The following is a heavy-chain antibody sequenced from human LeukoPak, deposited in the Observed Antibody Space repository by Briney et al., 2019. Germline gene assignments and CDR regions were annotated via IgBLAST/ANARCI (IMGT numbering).Heavy chain of an antibody. D-gene: IGHD4-17*01. CDR2: IYSGGST. CDR3: ARDLLFYGDTPGAFDI. J-gene: IGHJ3*02. CDR1: GFTVSSNY. V-gene: IGHV3-66*01. Sequence: GGSLRLSCAASGFTVSSNYMSWVRQAPGKGLEWVSVIYSGGSTYYADSVKGRFTISRDNSKNTLYLQMSSLRAEDTAVYYCARDLLFYGDTPGAFDIWGQGTMVTVSS.